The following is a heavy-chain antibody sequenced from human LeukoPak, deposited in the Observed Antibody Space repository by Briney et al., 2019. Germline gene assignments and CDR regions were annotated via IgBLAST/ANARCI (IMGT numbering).Heavy chain of an antibody. D-gene: IGHD1-26*01. CDR3: VSYSGSYSFEY. J-gene: IGHJ4*02. Sequence: PGGSLRLSCAASGFTFSNYWMSWVRQAPGKGLEWVANIKQDGSEKYYVDSVTGRFTISRDNAKNSLYLQMNSLRADDTAVYYCVSYSGSYSFEYWGQGTLVTVSS. CDR2: IKQDGSEK. V-gene: IGHV3-7*01. CDR1: GFTFSNYW.